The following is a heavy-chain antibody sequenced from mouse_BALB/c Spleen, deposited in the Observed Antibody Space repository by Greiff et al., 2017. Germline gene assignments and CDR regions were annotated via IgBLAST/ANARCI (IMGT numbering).Heavy chain of an antibody. CDR1: GFTFSSFG. V-gene: IGHV5-17*02. CDR2: ISSGSSTI. Sequence: EVMLVESGGGLVQPGGSRKLSCAASGFTFSSFGMHWVRQAPEKGLEWVAYISSGSSTIYYADTVKGRFTISRDNPKNTLFLQMTSLRSEDTAMYYCARWGDQGNFDYWGQGTTLTVSS. J-gene: IGHJ2*01. CDR3: ARWGDQGNFDY. D-gene: IGHD3-2*02.